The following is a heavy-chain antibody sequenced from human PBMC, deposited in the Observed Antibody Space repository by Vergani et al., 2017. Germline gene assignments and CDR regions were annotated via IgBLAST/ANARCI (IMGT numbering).Heavy chain of an antibody. CDR2: VNHSGST. CDR3: ARSIKDIVVVAAVHDKTAPKYYFDY. V-gene: IGHV4-34*01. Sequence: QVQLQQWGAGLLKPSETLSLTCAVYGGSFSGYYWSWIRQPPGKGLDWIGEVNHSGSTNYNPSLKSRVTISVDTSKNQFSLKLSSVTAADTAVYYCARSIKDIVVVAAVHDKTAPKYYFDYWGQGTLVTVSS. J-gene: IGHJ4*02. CDR1: GGSFSGYY. D-gene: IGHD2-2*01.